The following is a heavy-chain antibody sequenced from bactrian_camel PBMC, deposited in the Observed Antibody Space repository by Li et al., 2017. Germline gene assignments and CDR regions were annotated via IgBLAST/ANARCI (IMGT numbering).Heavy chain of an antibody. D-gene: IGHD2*01. CDR2: ISWDGYIT. J-gene: IGHJ4*01. CDR1: GFTFDDYA. CDR3: ALTSAGGSRYGVPVWYNY. Sequence: QLVESGGGLVQPGGSLRLSCATSGFTFDDYAMGWIRQNPGKAPEWVSDISWDGYITNYADSVKGRFTCSRDNARNTVYLQMNNLRPEDTAMYYCALTSAGGSRYGVPVWYNYWVQGTQVTVS. V-gene: IGHV3-1*01.